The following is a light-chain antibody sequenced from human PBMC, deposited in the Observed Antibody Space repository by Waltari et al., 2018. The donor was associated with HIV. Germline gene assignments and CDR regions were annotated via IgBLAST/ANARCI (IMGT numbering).Light chain of an antibody. CDR1: SSDVGSYYL. Sequence: QSALTQPASVSGSPGQSITISCTGTSSDVGSYYLVSWYQQHPGKAPKLMIYDVSKRSSWVSKRFSGSKSGNTAYLTISGLQAEDEADYYCCSYAGSSTFVVFGGGTKLTVL. CDR3: CSYAGSSTFVV. V-gene: IGLV2-23*02. J-gene: IGLJ2*01. CDR2: DVS.